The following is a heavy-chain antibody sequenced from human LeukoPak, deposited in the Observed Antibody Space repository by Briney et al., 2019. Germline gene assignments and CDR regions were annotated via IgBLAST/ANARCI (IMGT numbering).Heavy chain of an antibody. D-gene: IGHD4-17*01. Sequence: SVKVSCKASGGTFSSYAISWVRQAPGQGLEWMGRIIPIFGTANYAQKFQGRVTITTDESTSTAYMELSSLRSEDTAVYYCARESPPPMTMVTNYFDYWGQGTLVTVSS. V-gene: IGHV1-69*05. CDR1: GGTFSSYA. CDR2: IIPIFGTA. CDR3: ARESPPPMTMVTNYFDY. J-gene: IGHJ4*02.